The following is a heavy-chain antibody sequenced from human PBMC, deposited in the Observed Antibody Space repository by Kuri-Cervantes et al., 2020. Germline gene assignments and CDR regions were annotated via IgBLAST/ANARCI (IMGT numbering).Heavy chain of an antibody. CDR1: GYTFTGYY. D-gene: IGHD4-23*01. CDR2: INPNSGGT. V-gene: IGHV1-2*02. Sequence: ASVKVSCKASGYTFTGYYMHWVRQAPGQGLEWMGWINPNSGGTNYAQKFQGRVTMTRNTSISTAYMELSSLRSEDTAVYYCARVGGTNWFDPWGQGTLVTVSS. J-gene: IGHJ5*02. CDR3: ARVGGTNWFDP.